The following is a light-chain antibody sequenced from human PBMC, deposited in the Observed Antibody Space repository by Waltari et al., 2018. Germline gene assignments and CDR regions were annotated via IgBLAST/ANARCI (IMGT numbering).Light chain of an antibody. CDR3: QQYNTYSS. CDR2: KAS. CDR1: QSISDW. Sequence: DIQMTQSPSSLSASVGDRVTITCRASQSISDWLAWYQQKPVKAPILLIYKASILKSGVRSRCSGSGSGTQFTLTISSLQPGDFATYYCQQYNTYSSFGQGTKLEIE. J-gene: IGKJ2*01. V-gene: IGKV1-5*03.